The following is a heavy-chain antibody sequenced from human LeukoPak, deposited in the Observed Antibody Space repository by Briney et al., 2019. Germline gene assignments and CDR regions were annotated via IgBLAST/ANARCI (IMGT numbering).Heavy chain of an antibody. D-gene: IGHD6-19*01. CDR3: ARKIAVAGTISYYFDY. J-gene: IGHJ4*02. CDR2: INHSGST. V-gene: IGHV4-34*01. Sequence: PSETLSLTCAVYGVSFSGYYWSWIRQPPGKGLEWIGEINHSGSTNYNPSLKSRVTISVDTSKNQFSLKLSSVTAADTAVYYCARKIAVAGTISYYFDYWGQGTLVTVSS. CDR1: GVSFSGYY.